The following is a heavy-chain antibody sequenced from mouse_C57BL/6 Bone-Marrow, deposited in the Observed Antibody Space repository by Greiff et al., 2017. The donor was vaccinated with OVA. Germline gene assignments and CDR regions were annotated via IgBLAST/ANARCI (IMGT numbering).Heavy chain of an antibody. Sequence: EVKLVESRGGLVQSGRSLRLSCATSGFTFSDFYMEWVRQAPGKGLEWIAASRNKANDYTTEYSASVKGRFIVSRDTSQSILYLQMNALRAEDTAIYYCARDAAPYYYGSSYWYFDVWGTGTTVTVSS. D-gene: IGHD1-1*01. CDR3: ARDAAPYYYGSSYWYFDV. CDR2: SRNKANDYTT. J-gene: IGHJ1*03. V-gene: IGHV7-1*01. CDR1: GFTFSDFY.